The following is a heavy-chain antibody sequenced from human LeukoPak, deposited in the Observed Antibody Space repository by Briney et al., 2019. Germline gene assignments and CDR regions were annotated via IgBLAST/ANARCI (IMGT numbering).Heavy chain of an antibody. V-gene: IGHV3-21*01. D-gene: IGHD3-10*01. Sequence: GGSLRLSCAASGFTFSSYSMNWVRQAPGKGLEWVSSISSSSSYMYYADSVKGRFTISRDNAKNSLYLQMNSLRAEDTAVYYCARYYDSGNNWFDPWGQGTLVTVSS. CDR2: ISSSSSYM. CDR1: GFTFSSYS. CDR3: ARYYDSGNNWFDP. J-gene: IGHJ5*02.